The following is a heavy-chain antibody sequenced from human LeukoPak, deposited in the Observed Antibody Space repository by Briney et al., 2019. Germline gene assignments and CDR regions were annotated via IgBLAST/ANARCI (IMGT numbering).Heavy chain of an antibody. CDR2: ISYDGSKK. V-gene: IGHV3-30*03. CDR3: ARNGGYYELDP. CDR1: GLTFSGYD. D-gene: IGHD7-27*01. J-gene: IGHJ5*02. Sequence: GGSLRLSCAASGLTFSGYDMHWVRQAPGKGLEWVAVISYDGSKKYYADSVKGRFTISRDNSKNTLYLQMNTLRPEDTAVYYCARNGGYYELDPWGQGTLVTVSS.